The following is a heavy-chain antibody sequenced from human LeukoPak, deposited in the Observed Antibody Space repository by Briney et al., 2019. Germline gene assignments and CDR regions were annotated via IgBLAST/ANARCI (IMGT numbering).Heavy chain of an antibody. D-gene: IGHD1-1*01. Sequence: GGSLRLSCAASGFTFDDYAMHWVRQAPGKGLEWVSGISWNSGSIGYADSVKGRFTISRDNAKNSLYLQMNSLRAEDTAVYYCARERSGTSAFDIWGQGTMVTVSS. CDR2: ISWNSGSI. J-gene: IGHJ3*02. CDR3: ARERSGTSAFDI. V-gene: IGHV3-9*01. CDR1: GFTFDDYA.